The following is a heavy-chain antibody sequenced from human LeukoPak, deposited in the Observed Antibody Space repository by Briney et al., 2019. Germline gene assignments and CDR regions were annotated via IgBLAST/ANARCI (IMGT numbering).Heavy chain of an antibody. CDR1: GFTFSSYG. J-gene: IGHJ4*02. D-gene: IGHD4-17*01. CDR3: ANDYGDHRTPYY. CDR2: ISYDGSNK. Sequence: GRSLRLSCAASGFTFSSYGMHWVRQAPDKGLEWVAVISYDGSNKYYADSVKGRFTISRGNSKNTLYLQMNSLRAEDTAVYYCANDYGDHRTPYYWGQGTLVTVSS. V-gene: IGHV3-30*18.